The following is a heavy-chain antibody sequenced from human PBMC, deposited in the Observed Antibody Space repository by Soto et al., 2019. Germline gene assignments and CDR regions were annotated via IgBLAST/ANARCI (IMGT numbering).Heavy chain of an antibody. Sequence: GASVKVSCKASGYTFTGYYMHWVRQAPGQGLEWMGWINPNSGGTNYAQKFQGRVTMTRDTSISTAYMELSRLRSDDTAVYYCARGSTIFGVVIENFDYWGQGTLVTVSS. CDR3: ARGSTIFGVVIENFDY. CDR1: GYTFTGYY. CDR2: INPNSGGT. J-gene: IGHJ4*02. D-gene: IGHD3-3*01. V-gene: IGHV1-2*02.